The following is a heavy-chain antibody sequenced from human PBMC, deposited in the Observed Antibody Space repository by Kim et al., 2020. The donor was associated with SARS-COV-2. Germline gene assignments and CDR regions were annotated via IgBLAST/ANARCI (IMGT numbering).Heavy chain of an antibody. D-gene: IGHD6-19*01. Sequence: TPSPKSRVTLSVDTSKNQFSLQLNSVTAADTAVYYWARMEYISGWYLGYWGQGTLVTVSS. CDR3: ARMEYISGWYLGY. J-gene: IGHJ4*02. V-gene: IGHV4-4*07.